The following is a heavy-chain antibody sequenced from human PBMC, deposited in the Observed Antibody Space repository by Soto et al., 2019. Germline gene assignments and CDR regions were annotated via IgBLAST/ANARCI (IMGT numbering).Heavy chain of an antibody. D-gene: IGHD3-22*01. CDR1: GFSFSGSS. V-gene: IGHV3-48*04. CDR3: ARDLGNYDSSGYFDY. J-gene: IGHJ4*02. Sequence: GGSLRLSCAASGFSFSGSSMNWLRLAPGKGLEWIAYISYVTSRTYYADSVKDRFTISRDNAKSSLYLQMNSLRVEDTAVYYCARDLGNYDSSGYFDYWGLGTQVTVSS. CDR2: ISYVTSRT.